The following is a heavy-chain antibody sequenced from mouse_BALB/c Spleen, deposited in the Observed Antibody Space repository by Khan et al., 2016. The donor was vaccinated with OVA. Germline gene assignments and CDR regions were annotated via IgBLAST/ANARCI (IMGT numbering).Heavy chain of an antibody. D-gene: IGHD1-1*01. CDR1: GYSITTDYA. CDR2: ISYSGNT. J-gene: IGHJ2*01. V-gene: IGHV3-2*02. CDR3: ARVYGGDFDY. Sequence: VQLKESGPGLVKPSQSLSLTCTVTGYSITTDYAWNWIRQFPGNKLEWMGYISYSGNTKYNPSLKSRISITRDTSKNQFFLQLKSVTTEDTARYYGARVYGGDFDYWGQGTTLTVSS.